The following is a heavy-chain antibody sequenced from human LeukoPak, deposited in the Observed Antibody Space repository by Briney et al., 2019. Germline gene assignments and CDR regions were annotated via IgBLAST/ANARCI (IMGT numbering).Heavy chain of an antibody. CDR1: CGSIYRLHW. J-gene: IGHJ6*02. CDR3: AEGPYYYGSGSFLRRFQH. Sequence: PETPAHTCAVSCGSIYRLHWRLWVRDPPGKGLECIEELYYSVSTNYNPALQSRVHISVDKSKHHFSLKLSSVTAADTAVYYCAEGPYYYGSGSFLRRFQHWGQGTTVTVSS. V-gene: IGHV4-4*03. D-gene: IGHD3-10*01. CDR2: LYYSVST.